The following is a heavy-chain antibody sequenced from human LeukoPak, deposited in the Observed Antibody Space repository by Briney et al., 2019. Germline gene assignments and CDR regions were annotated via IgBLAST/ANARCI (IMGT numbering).Heavy chain of an antibody. CDR1: GFTFSSYW. V-gene: IGHV3-7*02. CDR3: ARGGGDIPIDY. CDR2: IKQDGSEK. D-gene: IGHD2-21*02. J-gene: IGHJ4*02. Sequence: PGGSLRLSCAASGFTFSSYWISWVRQAPGKGLEWVANIKQDGSEKYYVDSVKGRFTISRDNAKNSLYLQINSLRAEDTALYYCARGGGDIPIDYWGQGTLVAVSS.